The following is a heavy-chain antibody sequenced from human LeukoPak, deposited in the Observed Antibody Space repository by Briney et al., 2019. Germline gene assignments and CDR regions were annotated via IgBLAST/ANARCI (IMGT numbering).Heavy chain of an antibody. CDR3: ARGGRDTSPYNWFDP. V-gene: IGHV1-2*06. Sequence: ASVKVSCKTSGYAFTGFYIHWVRQAPGQGLEWMGRMKPKNGGANYSQRFQGRVTMTRDTSMNTAYMELSGLESDDTAIYYCARGGRDTSPYNWFDPWGQGTLVTVSS. D-gene: IGHD2-2*01. J-gene: IGHJ5*02. CDR2: MKPKNGGA. CDR1: GYAFTGFY.